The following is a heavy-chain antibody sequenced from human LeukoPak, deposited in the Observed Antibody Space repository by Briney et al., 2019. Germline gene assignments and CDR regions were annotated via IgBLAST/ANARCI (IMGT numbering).Heavy chain of an antibody. CDR3: ARSHKAMAGEGLFDY. Sequence: SETLSLTCTVSGGSISSYYWSWIRQPPGKGLEWIGYIYYSENTNYNPSLKSRVTISVDTPKNQFSLKLSSVTAADTAVYYCARSHKAMAGEGLFDYWGQGTLVTVSS. V-gene: IGHV4-59*01. J-gene: IGHJ4*02. CDR2: IYYSENT. CDR1: GGSISSYY. D-gene: IGHD5-18*01.